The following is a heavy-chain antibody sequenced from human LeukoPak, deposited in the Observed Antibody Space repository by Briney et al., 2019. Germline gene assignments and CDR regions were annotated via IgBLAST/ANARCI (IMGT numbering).Heavy chain of an antibody. CDR2: INPSGGST. J-gene: IGHJ4*02. CDR1: GYTFTSYY. V-gene: IGHV1-46*01. D-gene: IGHD1-7*01. Sequence: ASVKVSCKASGYTFTSYYMHWVRQAPGQGLEWMGIINPSGGSTGYAQKFQGRVTMTRDTSTSTVYMELSSLRSEDTAVYYCARDTSTTKNPAGYYFDYWGQGTLVTVSS. CDR3: ARDTSTTKNPAGYYFDY.